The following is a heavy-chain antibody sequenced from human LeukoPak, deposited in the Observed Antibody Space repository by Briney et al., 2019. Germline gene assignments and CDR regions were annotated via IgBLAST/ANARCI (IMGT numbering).Heavy chain of an antibody. CDR3: ANTEEAYDFWSGDGGIDAFDI. J-gene: IGHJ3*02. V-gene: IGHV3-30*02. CDR2: IRYGGSDK. D-gene: IGHD3-3*01. Sequence: GGSLRLSCAASGFTFSSYGMHWVRQAPGKGLEWVAFIRYGGSDKYYADSVKGRFTISRDNSKNSLYLQMNSLRAEDTAVYYCANTEEAYDFWSGDGGIDAFDIWGQGTMVTVSS. CDR1: GFTFSSYG.